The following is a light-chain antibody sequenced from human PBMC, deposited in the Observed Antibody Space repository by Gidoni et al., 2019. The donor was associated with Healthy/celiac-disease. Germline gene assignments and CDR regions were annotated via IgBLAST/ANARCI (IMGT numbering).Light chain of an antibody. CDR2: AAS. J-gene: IGKJ4*01. V-gene: IGKV3-15*01. CDR1: QSVSSN. CDR3: QQYNNWPLT. Sequence: EIAMTQSPATLSVSPGERATLSCRASQSVSSNLAWYQQKPGQAPRLLIYAASTRATGIPARFSGSGSGTEFTLTISSLRSADFAVYFCQQYNNWPLTFGGGTKVEIK.